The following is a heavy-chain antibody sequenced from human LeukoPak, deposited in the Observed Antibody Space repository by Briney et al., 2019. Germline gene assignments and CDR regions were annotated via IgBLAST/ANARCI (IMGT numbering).Heavy chain of an antibody. CDR3: ASLVVPGTNPDY. J-gene: IGHJ4*02. CDR2: ILSVLELT. D-gene: IGHD6-19*01. V-gene: IGHV1-69*04. Sequence: SVKVSCKASGGTFNSYAISWVRQAPGQGLEWVGKILSVLELTNYAQKFQGRVTITADKSTSTAYMELSSLRSEDTAVYYCASLVVPGTNPDYWGQGTLVTVSS. CDR1: GGTFNSYA.